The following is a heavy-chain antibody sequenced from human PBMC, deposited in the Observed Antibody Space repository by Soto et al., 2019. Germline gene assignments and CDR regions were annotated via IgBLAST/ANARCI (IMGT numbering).Heavy chain of an antibody. CDR1: GFTFSSYA. CDR3: ARPLWRDDDNWGYFYL. J-gene: IGHJ2*01. V-gene: IGHV3-30-3*01. Sequence: QVQLVESGGGVVQPGRSLRLSCAASGFTFSSYAMHWVRQAPGKGLEWVAVISYDGRNKYYADSVKGRFTISRDNSKNTRYLQMNSLRAEDTAVYYCARPLWRDDDNWGYFYLWGLGTLVTVSS. CDR2: ISYDGRNK. D-gene: IGHD1-1*01.